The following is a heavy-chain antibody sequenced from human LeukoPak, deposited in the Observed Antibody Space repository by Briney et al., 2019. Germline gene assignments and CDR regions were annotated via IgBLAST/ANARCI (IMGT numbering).Heavy chain of an antibody. CDR1: GGSFSGYY. J-gene: IGHJ4*02. CDR3: ARDRYCSGGSCYVEGYFDY. CDR2: INHSGST. Sequence: PSETLSLTCAVYGGSFSGYYWSWIRQPPGKGLEWIGEINHSGSTNYNPSLKSRVTISVDTSKNQFSLKLSSVTAADTAVYYCARDRYCSGGSCYVEGYFDYWGQGTLVTVSS. V-gene: IGHV4-34*01. D-gene: IGHD2-15*01.